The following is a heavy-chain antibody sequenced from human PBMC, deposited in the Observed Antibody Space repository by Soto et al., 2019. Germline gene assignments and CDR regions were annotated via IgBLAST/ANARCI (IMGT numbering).Heavy chain of an antibody. D-gene: IGHD2-8*02. V-gene: IGHV3-30-3*01. CDR3: ARGTGGRGAYYYYGMDV. Sequence: QVQLVESGGGVVQPGRSLRLSCAASGFTFSSYAMHWVRQAPGKGLECVAVISYDGSNKYYADSVKGRFTISRDNSKNTLYLQMNSLRAEDTAVYYCARGTGGRGAYYYYGMDVWGQGTTVTVSS. CDR1: GFTFSSYA. J-gene: IGHJ6*02. CDR2: ISYDGSNK.